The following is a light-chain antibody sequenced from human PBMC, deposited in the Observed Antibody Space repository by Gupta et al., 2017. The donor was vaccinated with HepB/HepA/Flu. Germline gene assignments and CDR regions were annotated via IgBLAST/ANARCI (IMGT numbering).Light chain of an antibody. Sequence: DIQMTQSPSSLSASVGDRVTITCQASQDIRNYLNWYQQKPGKAPKLLIYDASNLEIGVPSRFSGSGSGTDFTFTISSLQPEDIATYYCQHYDSVPITFGQGTRLEIK. CDR1: QDIRNY. J-gene: IGKJ5*01. CDR3: QHYDSVPIT. CDR2: DAS. V-gene: IGKV1-33*01.